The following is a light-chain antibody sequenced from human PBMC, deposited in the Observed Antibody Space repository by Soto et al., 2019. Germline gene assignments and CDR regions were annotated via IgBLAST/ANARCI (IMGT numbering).Light chain of an antibody. J-gene: IGKJ1*01. CDR1: QGLDSW. Sequence: DIQMTQSPSSVSASVGDRVTITCRASQGLDSWLAWYQQKPGKAPKVLIYVASSLQSGVPPRFSGSGSGTDYTLTISSLQPEDFATYYCQQTNSFPWTFGQGTKVEIK. V-gene: IGKV1-12*01. CDR2: VAS. CDR3: QQTNSFPWT.